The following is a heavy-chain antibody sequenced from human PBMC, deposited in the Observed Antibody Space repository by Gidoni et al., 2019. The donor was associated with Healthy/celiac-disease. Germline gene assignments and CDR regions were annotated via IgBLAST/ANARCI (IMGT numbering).Heavy chain of an antibody. CDR2: ISGSGGST. CDR3: AKDRLKGAGIAAAGLVDY. J-gene: IGHJ4*02. D-gene: IGHD6-13*01. V-gene: IGHV3-23*01. CDR1: GFTFSSSA. Sequence: EVQLLESGGGLVQPGGSLRLSCAASGFTFSSSAMSWVRQAPGKGLEWVSAISGSGGSTYYADSVKGRFTISRDNSKNTLYLQMNSLRAEDTAVYYCAKDRLKGAGIAAAGLVDYWGQGTLVTVSS.